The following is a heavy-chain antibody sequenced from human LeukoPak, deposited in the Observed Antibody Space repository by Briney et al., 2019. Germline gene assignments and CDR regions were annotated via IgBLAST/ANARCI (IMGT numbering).Heavy chain of an antibody. CDR1: GFTFSSYW. D-gene: IGHD1-7*01. CDR3: ARSITGTRRGFDY. J-gene: IGHJ4*02. V-gene: IGHV3-7*01. CDR2: IKQDGSEK. Sequence: GGSLRLSCAASGFTFSSYWMSWVRQAPGKGLEWVANIKQDGSEKYYVDSVKGRFTISRDNAKNSLYLQMNSLRAEDTAVYYCARSITGTRRGFDYWGQGTLVTVSS.